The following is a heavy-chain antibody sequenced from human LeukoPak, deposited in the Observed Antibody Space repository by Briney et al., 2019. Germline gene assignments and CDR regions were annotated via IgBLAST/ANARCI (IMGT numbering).Heavy chain of an antibody. J-gene: IGHJ5*01. D-gene: IGHD4-11*01. CDR1: GASISSDLYY. CDR2: VHTSGYT. CDR3: AKSDYTKSWYGS. V-gene: IGHV4-61*02. Sequence: PSETLSLTCTVSGASISSDLYYWVWIRQPAGKELEWIGRVHTSGYTNYRPSLKSRVTISLDTSKNQFSLNLRSVTASDTAVYYCAKSDYTKSWYGSWGQGTLVTVSS.